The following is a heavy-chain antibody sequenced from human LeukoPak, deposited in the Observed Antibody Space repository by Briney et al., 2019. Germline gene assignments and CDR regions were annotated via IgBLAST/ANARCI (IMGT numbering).Heavy chain of an antibody. D-gene: IGHD6-13*01. V-gene: IGHV3-23*01. Sequence: GGSLRLSCAASGFTFSNSAMIWVRQAPGKGLEWVSSISGSGGSTYYADSVKGRFTISRDNSKNTLYLQMNSLRAEDTAVYYCAKEKSIAAAGYNWFDPWGQGTLVTVSS. CDR3: AKEKSIAAAGYNWFDP. CDR1: GFTFSNSA. J-gene: IGHJ5*02. CDR2: ISGSGGST.